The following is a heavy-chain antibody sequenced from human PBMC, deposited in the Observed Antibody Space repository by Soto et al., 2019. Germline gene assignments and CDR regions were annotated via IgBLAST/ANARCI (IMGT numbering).Heavy chain of an antibody. CDR3: ASPHYGGNSSGAFDI. V-gene: IGHV4-30-2*01. J-gene: IGHJ3*02. CDR2: IYHSGST. CDR1: GGSISSGGYS. Sequence: QLQLQESGSGLVKPSQTLSLTCAVSGGSISSGGYSWSWIRQPPGKGLEWIGYIYHSGSTSYNPSLKSRVTISGDMSKYQSSLKLNSVTAADTAVYYCASPHYGGNSSGAFDIWGHGTMGTVSS. D-gene: IGHD2-21*02.